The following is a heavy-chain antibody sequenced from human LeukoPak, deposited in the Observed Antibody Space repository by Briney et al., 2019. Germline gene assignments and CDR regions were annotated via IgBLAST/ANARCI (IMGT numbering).Heavy chain of an antibody. J-gene: IGHJ4*02. CDR2: MNPNSGNT. CDR1: GYTFTSYD. D-gene: IGHD3-22*01. Sequence: GASVTVSCKASGYTFTSYDINWVRQATGQGLEWMGWMNPNSGNTGYAQKFQGRVTITRNTSISTAYMELSSLRSEDTAVYYCAKDRTINIYYDSSGPFRSFDYWGQGTLVTVSS. CDR3: AKDRTINIYYDSSGPFRSFDY. V-gene: IGHV1-8*03.